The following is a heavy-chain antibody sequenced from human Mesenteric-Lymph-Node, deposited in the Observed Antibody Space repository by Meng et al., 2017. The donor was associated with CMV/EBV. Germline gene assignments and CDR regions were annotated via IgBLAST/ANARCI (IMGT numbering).Heavy chain of an antibody. J-gene: IGHJ6*02. CDR2: IYYSGST. CDR3: ARGPKFCTSTSCDYYGLDV. V-gene: IGHV4-39*07. CDR1: GGSISSSSYY. D-gene: IGHD2-2*01. Sequence: SETLSLTCTVSGGSISSSSYYWGWIRQPPGKGLEWIGSIYYSGSTYYNPSLKSRVTISVDTSKNQFSLKLSSVTAADTAVYYCARGPKFCTSTSCDYYGLDVWGQGTTVTVSS.